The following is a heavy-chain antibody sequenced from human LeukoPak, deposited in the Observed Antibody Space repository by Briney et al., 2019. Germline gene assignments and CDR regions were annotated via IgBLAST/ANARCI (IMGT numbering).Heavy chain of an antibody. CDR1: GGSPRSSSYY. CDR3: ARLLCSGGACGFDY. Sequence: SETLSLTCTVSGGSPRSSSYYWGWIRHPPGKGLGGIGSIYYTGTTYNNPPPKIQVTISVATSKNKFSLKLSSGTAADTAVYYCARLLCSGGACGFDYWGQGTLVSVSS. CDR2: IYYTGTT. V-gene: IGHV4-39*01. D-gene: IGHD2-15*01. J-gene: IGHJ4*02.